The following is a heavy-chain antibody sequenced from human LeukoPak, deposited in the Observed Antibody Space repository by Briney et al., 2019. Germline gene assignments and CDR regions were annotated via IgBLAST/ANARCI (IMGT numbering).Heavy chain of an antibody. D-gene: IGHD4-17*01. CDR3: ARVDDYGDRGWFDP. V-gene: IGHV4-30-4*01. CDR2: IYYSGST. Sequence: SQTLSLTCTVSGGSISSGDYYWSWIRRPPGKGLEWIGYIYYSGSTYYNPSLKSRVTISVDTSKNQFSLKLSSVTAADTAVYYCARVDDYGDRGWFDPWGQGTLVTVSS. CDR1: GGSISSGDYY. J-gene: IGHJ5*02.